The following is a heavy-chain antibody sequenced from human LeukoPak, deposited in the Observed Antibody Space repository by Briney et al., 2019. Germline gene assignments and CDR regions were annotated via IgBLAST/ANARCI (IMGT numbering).Heavy chain of an antibody. CDR2: IYYSGST. J-gene: IGHJ4*02. CDR3: ARGVAARLLDY. Sequence: PGXGLEWIGYIYYSGSTNYNPSLKSRVTISVDTSKNQFSLKLSSVTAADTAVYYCARGVAARLLDYWGQGTLVTVSS. V-gene: IGHV4-59*01. D-gene: IGHD6-6*01.